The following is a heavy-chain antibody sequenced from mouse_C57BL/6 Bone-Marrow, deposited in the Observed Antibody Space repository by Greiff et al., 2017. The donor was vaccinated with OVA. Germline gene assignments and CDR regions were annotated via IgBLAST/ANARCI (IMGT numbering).Heavy chain of an antibody. V-gene: IGHV14-4*01. CDR2: IDPENGDT. J-gene: IGHJ3*01. D-gene: IGHD1-1*01. CDR3: TTWGYYGSSSWFAY. CDR1: GFNIKDDY. Sequence: VQLQQSGAELVRPGASVKLSCTASGFNIKDDYMHWVKQRPEQGLEWIGWIDPENGDTEYASKFQGKATIPADTSSNTAYLQLRSLTSEDTAVYYCTTWGYYGSSSWFAYWGQGTLVTVSA.